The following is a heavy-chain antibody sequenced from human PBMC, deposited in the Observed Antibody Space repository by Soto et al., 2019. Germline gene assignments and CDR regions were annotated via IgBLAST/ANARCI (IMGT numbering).Heavy chain of an antibody. CDR1: GFTFSSYW. D-gene: IGHD5-18*01. CDR3: ARDGEGYSYGLFDY. Sequence: EVQLVESGGGLVQPGGSLRLSYAASGFTFSSYWMHWVRQAPGKGLVWVSRINSDGSSTSYADSVKGRFTISRDNAKNTLYLQMNSLRAEDTAVYYCARDGEGYSYGLFDYWGQGTLVTVSS. CDR2: INSDGSST. V-gene: IGHV3-74*01. J-gene: IGHJ4*02.